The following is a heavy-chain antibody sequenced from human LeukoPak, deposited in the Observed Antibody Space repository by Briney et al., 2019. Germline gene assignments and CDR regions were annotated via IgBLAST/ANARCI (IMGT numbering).Heavy chain of an antibody. Sequence: GGSLRLSCAASGFTFSSYAMSWVRQAPGKGLEWVSAISGSGGSTYYADSVKGPFTISRDNSKNTLYLQMNSLRAEDTAVYYCAKTTPTLYYYDSSGSSDYWGQGTLVTVSS. V-gene: IGHV3-23*01. J-gene: IGHJ4*02. CDR3: AKTTPTLYYYDSSGSSDY. CDR2: ISGSGGST. CDR1: GFTFSSYA. D-gene: IGHD3-22*01.